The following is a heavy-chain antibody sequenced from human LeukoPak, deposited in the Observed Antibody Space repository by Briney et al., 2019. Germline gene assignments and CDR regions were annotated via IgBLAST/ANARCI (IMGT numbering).Heavy chain of an antibody. J-gene: IGHJ4*02. Sequence: ASVKVSCKASGYTFTSYGISWVRQAPGQGLEWMGWISAYNGNTNYAQKLQGRVAMTRSTLISTAYMELSSLRSEDTAVYYCARVEFNNGYSHVYWGQGTLVTVSS. D-gene: IGHD5-12*01. V-gene: IGHV1-18*01. CDR1: GYTFTSYG. CDR2: ISAYNGNT. CDR3: ARVEFNNGYSHVY.